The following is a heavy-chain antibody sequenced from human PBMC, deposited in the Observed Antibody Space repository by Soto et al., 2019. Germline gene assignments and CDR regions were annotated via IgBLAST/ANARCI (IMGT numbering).Heavy chain of an antibody. Sequence: GESLKISCKASGYTFTSYAMNWVRQAPGQGLEWMGWINTNTGNPTYAQGFTGRFVFSLDTSVSTAYLQISSLKAEDTAVYYCARTWYYYGSGSYYPPGYWGQGTLVTVSS. CDR3: ARTWYYYGSGSYYPPGY. CDR1: GYTFTSYA. V-gene: IGHV7-4-1*02. D-gene: IGHD3-10*01. J-gene: IGHJ4*02. CDR2: INTNTGNP.